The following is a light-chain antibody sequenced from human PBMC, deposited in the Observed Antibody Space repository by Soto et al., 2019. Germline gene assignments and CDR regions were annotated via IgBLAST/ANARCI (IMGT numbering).Light chain of an antibody. Sequence: EIVLTPSPAPLSLSPGERATLSCRASQSVSSYLAWYQQEPGQAPRLLIYDASNRATGIPARFSGSGSGTDFTLTISSLEPEDFAVYYCQQRSNWPPWTFGQGTKVDIK. CDR1: QSVSSY. CDR2: DAS. V-gene: IGKV3-11*01. CDR3: QQRSNWPPWT. J-gene: IGKJ1*01.